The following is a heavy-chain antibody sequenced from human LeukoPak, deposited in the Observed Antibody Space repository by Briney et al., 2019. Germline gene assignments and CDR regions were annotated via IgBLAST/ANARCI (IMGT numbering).Heavy chain of an antibody. J-gene: IGHJ3*02. V-gene: IGHV3-21*01. D-gene: IGHD2-21*02. CDR2: ISSSSSYI. Sequence: GGSLRLSCAASGFTFSSYSMNWVRQAPGKGLEWVSSISSSSSYIYYADSVKGRFTISRDNAKNSLYLQMNSLRAEDTAVYYCARDLRSYCGGDCPPDAFDIWGQGTMVTVSS. CDR1: GFTFSSYS. CDR3: ARDLRSYCGGDCPPDAFDI.